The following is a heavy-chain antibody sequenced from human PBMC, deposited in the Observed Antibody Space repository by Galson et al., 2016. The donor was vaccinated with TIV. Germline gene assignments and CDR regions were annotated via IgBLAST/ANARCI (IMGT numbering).Heavy chain of an antibody. CDR2: ISSSSSTT. Sequence: SLRLSCAASGFTSNVYSMNWVRQAPGKGLEWVSYISSSSSTTYYADSVKGRFTISRDNAKNSLYLQMNSLRAEDTAVYYCTRDSSSXSSRNLDYWGQGTLVTVSS. CDR1: GFTSNVYS. V-gene: IGHV3-48*01. J-gene: IGHJ4*02. CDR3: TRDSSSXSSRNLDY. D-gene: IGHD6-6*01.